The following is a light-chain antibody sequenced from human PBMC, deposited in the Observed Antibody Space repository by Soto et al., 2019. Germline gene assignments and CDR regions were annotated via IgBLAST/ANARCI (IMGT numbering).Light chain of an antibody. V-gene: IGKV3-20*01. J-gene: IGKJ1*01. CDR2: GAS. Sequence: LRQSTSFLSASVGDSVTMTCRASQDISGYLAWYQQKPGQAPRLLIYGASNRATGIPDRFSGSGSGTDFTLTISRLEPEDFAVYYCHQYGSSGTFGQGTKVDIK. CDR3: HQYGSSGT. CDR1: QDISGY.